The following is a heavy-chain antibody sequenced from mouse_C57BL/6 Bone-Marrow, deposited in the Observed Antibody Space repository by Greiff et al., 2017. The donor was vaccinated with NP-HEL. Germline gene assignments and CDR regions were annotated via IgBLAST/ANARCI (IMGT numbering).Heavy chain of an antibody. D-gene: IGHD2-3*01. CDR3: ARADDGYYVCAY. Sequence: QVQLQQSDAELVKPGASVKISCKVSGYTFTDHTIHWMKQRPEQGLDWIGYIYPRDGSTKYNEKFKGKSTLTADKSSSTAYIQLNSLTSEDSAVYFCARADDGYYVCAYWGQGTLVTVSA. CDR1: GYTFTDHT. CDR2: IYPRDGST. V-gene: IGHV1-78*01. J-gene: IGHJ3*01.